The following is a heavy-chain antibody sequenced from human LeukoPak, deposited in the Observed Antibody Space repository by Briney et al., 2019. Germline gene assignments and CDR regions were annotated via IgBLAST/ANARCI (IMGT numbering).Heavy chain of an antibody. J-gene: IGHJ4*02. CDR2: ISSNGGST. CDR3: ARDAGVGAKDY. Sequence: GGSLRLSCAASGFTFSSYAMHWVRQAPGKGLEYVSAISSNGGSTYYANSVKGRFTISRDNAKNSLYLQMNSLRAEDTAVYYCARDAGVGAKDYWGQGTLVTVSS. D-gene: IGHD1-26*01. CDR1: GFTFSSYA. V-gene: IGHV3-64*01.